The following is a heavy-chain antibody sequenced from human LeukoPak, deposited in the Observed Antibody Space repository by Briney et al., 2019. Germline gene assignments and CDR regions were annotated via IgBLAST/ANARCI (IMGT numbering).Heavy chain of an antibody. CDR1: GGSISSYY. J-gene: IGHJ4*02. CDR3: ARASQYGSGSHLDY. V-gene: IGHV4-59*01. Sequence: PSETLSLTCTVSGGSISSYYWSWLRQPPGKGLEWIGYIYYSGSTNYNPSLKSRVTISVDTSKNQFSLKLSSVTAADTAVYYCARASQYGSGSHLDYWGQGTLVTVSS. CDR2: IYYSGST. D-gene: IGHD3-10*01.